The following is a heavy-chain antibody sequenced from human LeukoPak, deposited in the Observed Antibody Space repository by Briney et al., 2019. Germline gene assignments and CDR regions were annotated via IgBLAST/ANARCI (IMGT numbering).Heavy chain of an antibody. CDR1: GFTFSSYG. D-gene: IGHD1-26*01. Sequence: GRSLRLSCAASGFTFSSYGMSWVRQAPGKGLEWVSGISGSGGSTYYADSVKGRFTISRDNSKNTLYLQMNSLRAEDTAVYYCAKDRRGGSYYPDAFDIWGQGTMVTVSS. V-gene: IGHV3-23*01. CDR2: ISGSGGST. J-gene: IGHJ3*02. CDR3: AKDRRGGSYYPDAFDI.